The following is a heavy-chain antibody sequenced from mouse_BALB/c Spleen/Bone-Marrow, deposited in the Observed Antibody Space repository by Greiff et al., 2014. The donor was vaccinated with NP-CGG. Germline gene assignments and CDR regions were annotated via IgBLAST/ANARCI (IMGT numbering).Heavy chain of an antibody. D-gene: IGHD2-1*01. CDR3: AREYYGNYAWYFDV. V-gene: IGHV14-3*02. CDR2: IDPANGNT. Sequence: EVKLQESGAELVKPGASVKLSCTASGFNIKDTYMNWVKQRPEQGLEWIGRIDPANGNTKYDPKFQGKATITADTSSNTAYLQXXXXXXXDTAVYYCAREYYGNYAWYFDVWGAGTTVTVSS. J-gene: IGHJ1*01. CDR1: GFNIKDTY.